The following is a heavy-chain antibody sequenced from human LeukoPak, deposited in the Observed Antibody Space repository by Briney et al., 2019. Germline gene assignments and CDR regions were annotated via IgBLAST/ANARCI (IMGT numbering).Heavy chain of an antibody. Sequence: GGSLRLSCAVSGFTFSNYWMSWVRQAPGKGLEWVANIKQDGSEKYYVDSVKGRFTISRDNAKNSLYLQLNNLSAEDTAVYYCARDPGTIFGAKYAFDVWGQGTLVTISP. V-gene: IGHV3-7*01. J-gene: IGHJ3*01. CDR2: IKQDGSEK. D-gene: IGHD3-3*01. CDR3: ARDPGTIFGAKYAFDV. CDR1: GFTFSNYW.